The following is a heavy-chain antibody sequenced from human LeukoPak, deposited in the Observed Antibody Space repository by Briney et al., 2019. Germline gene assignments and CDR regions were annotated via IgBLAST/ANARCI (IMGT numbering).Heavy chain of an antibody. CDR2: IYYSGST. V-gene: IGHV4-39*02. CDR1: GFTFSSYA. D-gene: IGHD2-8*02. J-gene: IGHJ4*02. Sequence: GSLRLSCAASGFTFSSYAMSWIRQPPGKGLEWIGSIYYSGSTYYNPSLKSRVTISVDTSKNQFSLKLSSVTAADTAVYYCARDSGAVEDTGVGFDYWGQGTLVTVSS. CDR3: ARDSGAVEDTGVGFDY.